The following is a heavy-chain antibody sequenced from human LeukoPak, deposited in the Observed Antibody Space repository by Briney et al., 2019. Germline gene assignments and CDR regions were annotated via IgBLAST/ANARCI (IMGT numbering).Heavy chain of an antibody. V-gene: IGHV4-59*08. D-gene: IGHD5-24*01. J-gene: IGHJ4*02. CDR2: IYYSGST. CDR3: ARGMATPLHYFDY. CDR1: GGSISSYY. Sequence: SETLSLTCTVSGGSISSYYWSWIRQPPGKVLEWIGYIYYSGSTNYNPSLKSRVTISVDTSKNHFSLNLSSVTAADTAVYFCARGMATPLHYFDYWGQGTLVTVSS.